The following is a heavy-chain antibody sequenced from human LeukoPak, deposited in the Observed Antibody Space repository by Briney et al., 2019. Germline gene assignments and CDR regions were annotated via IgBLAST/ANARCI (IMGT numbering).Heavy chain of an antibody. CDR2: ISYDGSNQ. CDR1: GFPFSSYA. V-gene: IGHV3-30*04. J-gene: IGHJ4*02. Sequence: HPGRSLRLSCAASGFPFSSYAMHWVRLAPGKGLEWVAVISYDGSNQYYADSVKGRFTVSRDNSKTTLYLQMNSLKAEDTAVHYCARGDYYDSSAYYYGSFDYWGQGTLVTVSS. CDR3: ARGDYYDSSAYYYGSFDY. D-gene: IGHD3-22*01.